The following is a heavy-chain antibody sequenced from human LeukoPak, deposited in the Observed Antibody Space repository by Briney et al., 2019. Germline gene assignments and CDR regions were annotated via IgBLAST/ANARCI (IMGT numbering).Heavy chain of an antibody. CDR1: GFTVSSNY. J-gene: IGHJ3*02. Sequence: GGSLRLSCAASGFTVSSNYMSWVRQAPGKGLEWVSVIYSGGTTYYADSVKGRFTISRHNSKNTLYLQMNSLRAEDTAVYYCARELVGAFDIWGQGTMVTVSS. CDR2: IYSGGTT. D-gene: IGHD2-8*02. V-gene: IGHV3-53*04. CDR3: ARELVGAFDI.